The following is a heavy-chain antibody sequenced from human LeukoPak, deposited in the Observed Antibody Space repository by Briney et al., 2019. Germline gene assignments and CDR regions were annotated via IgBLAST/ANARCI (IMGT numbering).Heavy chain of an antibody. Sequence: ASVKVSCKASGYTFTNYAMNWVRQAPGQGLEWMGWITTNTGNPTYAQGFTGRVVFSLDTEFTKAYLQITSLKAKDTAVYYCARDGARLDIWGQGTMVSVSS. J-gene: IGHJ3*02. CDR2: ITTNTGNP. CDR3: ARDGARLDI. CDR1: GYTFTNYA. V-gene: IGHV7-4-1*02. D-gene: IGHD4/OR15-4a*01.